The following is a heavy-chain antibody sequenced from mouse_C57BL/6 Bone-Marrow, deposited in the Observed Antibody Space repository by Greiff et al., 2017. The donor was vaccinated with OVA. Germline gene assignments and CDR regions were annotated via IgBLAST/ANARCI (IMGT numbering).Heavy chain of an antibody. CDR2: ISSGSSTI. Sequence: DVKLVESGGGLVKPGGSLKLSCAASGFTFSDYGMHWVRQAPETGLEWVAYISSGSSTIYYADTVKGRFTISRDNAKNTLFLQMTSLRSEDTAMYYCAREDWDAYFDYWGQGTTLTVSS. V-gene: IGHV5-17*01. J-gene: IGHJ2*01. CDR1: GFTFSDYG. CDR3: AREDWDAYFDY. D-gene: IGHD4-1*01.